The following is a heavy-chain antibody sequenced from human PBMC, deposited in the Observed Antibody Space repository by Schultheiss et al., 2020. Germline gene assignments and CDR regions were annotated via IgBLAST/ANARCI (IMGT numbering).Heavy chain of an antibody. CDR1: GGSISSSSFY. J-gene: IGHJ4*02. Sequence: SETLSLTCTVSGGSISSSSFYWGWIRQPPGKGLEWLGSIYNSGNTYYNPSLKSRVTISVDTSKNQFSLRLSSVTAADTAVYYCARHGPTTRILQPLDYWGQGTLVTVS. D-gene: IGHD2-15*01. CDR3: ARHGPTTRILQPLDY. CDR2: IYNSGNT. V-gene: IGHV4-39*01.